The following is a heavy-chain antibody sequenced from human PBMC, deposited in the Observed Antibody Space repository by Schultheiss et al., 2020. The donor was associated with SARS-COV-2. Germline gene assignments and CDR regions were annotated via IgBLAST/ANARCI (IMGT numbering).Heavy chain of an antibody. CDR1: GFTFSSYS. CDR3: ARDPTYSSSWYPEYFQH. V-gene: IGHV3-21*01. D-gene: IGHD6-13*01. J-gene: IGHJ1*01. CDR2: ISSSSCYI. Sequence: GGSLRLSCAASGFTFSSYSMNWVRQAPGKGLEWVSSISSSSCYIYYADSVKGRFTISRDNAKNSLYLQMNSLRAEDTAVYYCARDPTYSSSWYPEYFQHWGQGTLVTVSS.